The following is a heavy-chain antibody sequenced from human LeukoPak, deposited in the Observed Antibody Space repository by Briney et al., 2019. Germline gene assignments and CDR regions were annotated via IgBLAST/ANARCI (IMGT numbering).Heavy chain of an antibody. CDR3: ARDGQFLEWLARGGPRFDP. Sequence: SETLSLTCTVSGYSISSGYYWGWIRQPPGKGLEWIGSIYHSGSTYYNPSLKSRVTISVDTSKNQFSLKLSSVTAADTAVYYCARDGQFLEWLARGGPRFDPWGQGTLVTVSS. CDR1: GYSISSGYY. CDR2: IYHSGST. V-gene: IGHV4-38-2*02. J-gene: IGHJ5*02. D-gene: IGHD3-3*01.